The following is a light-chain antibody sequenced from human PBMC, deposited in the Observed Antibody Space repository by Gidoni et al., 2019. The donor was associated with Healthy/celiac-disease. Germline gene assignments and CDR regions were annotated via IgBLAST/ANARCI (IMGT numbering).Light chain of an antibody. V-gene: IGKV1-39*01. J-gene: IGKJ1*01. Sequence: DLQMTQSPSSLSASVGDSVTITCRASQSISSYLNWYQQKPGKAPKLLIYAASSLQSGVPSRFSGSGSGTDFTLTISRLQPEDFATYYCQQSYSTPRTFGQGTKVEIK. CDR3: QQSYSTPRT. CDR1: QSISSY. CDR2: AAS.